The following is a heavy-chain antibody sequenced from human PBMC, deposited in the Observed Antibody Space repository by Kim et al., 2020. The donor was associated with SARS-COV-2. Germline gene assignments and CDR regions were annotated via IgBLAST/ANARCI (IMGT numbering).Heavy chain of an antibody. CDR3: ARRSYYYDSSGYSGIDY. Sequence: GESLKISCKGSGYSFTSYWIGWVRQMPGKGLEWMGIIYHGDSDTRYSPSFQGQVTISADKSISTAYLQWSSLKASDTAMYYCARRSYYYDSSGYSGIDYWGQGTLVTVSS. CDR2: IYHGDSDT. CDR1: GYSFTSYW. D-gene: IGHD3-22*01. J-gene: IGHJ4*02. V-gene: IGHV5-51*01.